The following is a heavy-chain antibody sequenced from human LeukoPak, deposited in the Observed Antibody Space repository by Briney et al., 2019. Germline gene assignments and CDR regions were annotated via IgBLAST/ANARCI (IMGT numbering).Heavy chain of an antibody. V-gene: IGHV3-30-3*01. CDR2: ISYDGSNK. CDR3: AGGYSSSWYLSYYYYMDV. J-gene: IGHJ6*03. CDR1: GFTSSSYA. Sequence: GGSLRLSCAASGFTSSSYAMHWVRQAPGKGLEWVAVISYDGSNKYYADSVKGRFTISRDNSKNTLYLQMNSLRAEDTAVYYCAGGYSSSWYLSYYYYMDVWGKGTTVTVSS. D-gene: IGHD6-13*01.